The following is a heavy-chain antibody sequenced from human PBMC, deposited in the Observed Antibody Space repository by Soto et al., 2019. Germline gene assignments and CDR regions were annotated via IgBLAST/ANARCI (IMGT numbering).Heavy chain of an antibody. CDR3: ARGGYDFWSGYYSGLYYYYGMDV. D-gene: IGHD3-3*01. CDR1: GGSFSGYY. J-gene: IGHJ6*02. Sequence: SETLSLTCAVYGGSFSGYYWSWIRQPPGKGPEWIGEINHSGRTNYNPSLKSRVTISVDTSKNQFSLKLSSVTAADTAVYYCARGGYDFWSGYYSGLYYYYGMDVWGQVTTVTVSS. V-gene: IGHV4-34*01. CDR2: INHSGRT.